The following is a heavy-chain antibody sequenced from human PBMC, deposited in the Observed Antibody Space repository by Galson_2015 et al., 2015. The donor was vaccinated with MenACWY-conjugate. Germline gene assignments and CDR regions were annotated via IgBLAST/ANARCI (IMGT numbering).Heavy chain of an antibody. D-gene: IGHD1-1*01. Sequence: SVKVSCKASGYTFTRSGISWVRQAPGQGLEWMGWISGHNGNTDYAQHFQDRVTMTTDTSTSTAYMELRSLTSDDTAVYYCARDLENYPLNFEDWGQGTLVTVSS. CDR2: ISGHNGNT. V-gene: IGHV1-18*01. CDR1: GYTFTRSG. CDR3: ARDLENYPLNFED. J-gene: IGHJ4*02.